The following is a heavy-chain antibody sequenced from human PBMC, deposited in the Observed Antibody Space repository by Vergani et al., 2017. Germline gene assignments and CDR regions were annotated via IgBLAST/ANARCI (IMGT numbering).Heavy chain of an antibody. CDR1: GFTFSSYG. D-gene: IGHD6-13*01. J-gene: IGHJ6*02. CDR2: ISYDGSNK. V-gene: IGHV3-30*18. Sequence: QVQLVESGGGVVQPGRSLRLSCAASGFTFSSYGMHWVRQAPGKGLEWVAVISYDGSNKYYADSVKGRFTISRDNSKNTLYLQMNSLRAEDTAVYYCAKDQNSSSWFHYYYYYGMDVWGQGP. CDR3: AKDQNSSSWFHYYYYYGMDV.